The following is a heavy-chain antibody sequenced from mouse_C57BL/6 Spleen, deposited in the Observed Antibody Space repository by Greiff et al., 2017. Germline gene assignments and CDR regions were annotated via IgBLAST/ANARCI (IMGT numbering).Heavy chain of an antibody. Sequence: VQLQQSGPELVKPGASVKIPCKASGYTFTDYNMDWVKQSHGKSLEWIGDINPNNGGPIYNQKFKGKATLTVDKSSSTAYMELRSLTSEDTAVYYCARALYYYGSSYAWFAYWGQGTLVTVSA. V-gene: IGHV1-18*01. CDR2: INPNNGGP. J-gene: IGHJ3*01. CDR3: ARALYYYGSSYAWFAY. D-gene: IGHD1-1*01. CDR1: GYTFTDYN.